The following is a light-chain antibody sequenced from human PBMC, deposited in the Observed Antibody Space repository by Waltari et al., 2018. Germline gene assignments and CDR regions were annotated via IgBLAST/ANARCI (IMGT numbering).Light chain of an antibody. Sequence: EVVLTQSPGTLSLSPGERATLACRASQSVGTSLAWYQKTPGHAPRLLIYGASRRATGIPDRFSGSGSGTDVSLTISRLEPEEFAVYYCQHYVRLPATFGQGTKVEI. CDR3: QHYVRLPAT. CDR2: GAS. V-gene: IGKV3-20*01. CDR1: QSVGTS. J-gene: IGKJ1*01.